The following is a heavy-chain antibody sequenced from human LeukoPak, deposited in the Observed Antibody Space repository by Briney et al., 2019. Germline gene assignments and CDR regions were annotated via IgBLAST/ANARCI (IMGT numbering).Heavy chain of an antibody. Sequence: ASVKVSFKTSGYTFTTYPMHWVRQAPGQKLEWMGWINAGNGDTKYSQKFQGRVTITRDTSASTAYMELSSLRSEDTAVYYCARDRDRFTIFGAPIARFYYDMDVWGQGTTVTVSS. CDR1: GYTFTTYP. CDR2: INAGNGDT. V-gene: IGHV1-3*01. J-gene: IGHJ6*02. CDR3: ARDRDRFTIFGAPIARFYYDMDV. D-gene: IGHD3-3*01.